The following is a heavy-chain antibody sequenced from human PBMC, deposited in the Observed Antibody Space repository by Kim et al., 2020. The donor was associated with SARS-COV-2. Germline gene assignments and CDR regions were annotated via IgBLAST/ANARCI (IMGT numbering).Heavy chain of an antibody. D-gene: IGHD1-26*01. V-gene: IGHV3-15*01. CDR3: TPDASELHMGSYIDY. J-gene: IGHJ4*02. CDR2: IKSKTDGGTT. Sequence: GGSLRLSCAASGFTFSNAWMSWVRQAPGKGLEWVGRIKSKTDGGTTDYAAPVKGRFTISRDDSKNTLYLQMNSLKTEDTAVYYCTPDASELHMGSYIDYWGQGTLVTVSS. CDR1: GFTFSNAW.